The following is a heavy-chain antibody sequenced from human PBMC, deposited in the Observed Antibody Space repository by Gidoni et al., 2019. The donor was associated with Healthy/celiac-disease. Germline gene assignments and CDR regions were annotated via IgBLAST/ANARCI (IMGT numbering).Heavy chain of an antibody. CDR3: AREHDYYGSGSYYNGDY. CDR2: INPNSGGT. J-gene: IGHJ4*02. CDR1: GYTFTGNY. D-gene: IGHD3-10*01. Sequence: QVQLVQSGAEVKKPGSSVKVSCTASGYTFTGNYMHWVRQAPGQGLEWMGWINPNSGGTNYAQKFQGRVTMTRDTSISTAYMELSRLRSDDTAVYYCAREHDYYGSGSYYNGDYWGQGTLVTVSS. V-gene: IGHV1-2*02.